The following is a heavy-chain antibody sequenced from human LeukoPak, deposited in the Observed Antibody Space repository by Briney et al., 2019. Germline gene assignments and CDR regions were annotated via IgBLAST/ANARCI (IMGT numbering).Heavy chain of an antibody. CDR1: GYTFTGYY. Sequence: ASVKVSCKASGYTFTGYYMHWVRQAPGQGLEWMGWINPNSGGTNYAQKFQGWVTMTRDTSISTAYLELSRLRSDDTAVYYCARSHSSGWYDDYYYGMDVWGQGTTVTVSS. CDR2: INPNSGGT. V-gene: IGHV1-2*04. J-gene: IGHJ6*02. D-gene: IGHD6-19*01. CDR3: ARSHSSGWYDDYYYGMDV.